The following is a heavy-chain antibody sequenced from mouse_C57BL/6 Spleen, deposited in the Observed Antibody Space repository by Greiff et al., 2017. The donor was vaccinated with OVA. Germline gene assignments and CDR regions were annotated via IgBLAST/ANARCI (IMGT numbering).Heavy chain of an antibody. Sequence: ESGPGLVKPSQSLSLTCSVTGYSITSGYYWNWIRQFPGNKLEWMGYISYDGSNNYNPSLKNRISITRDTSKNQFFLKLNSVTTEDTATYYCARDGGNYPFDYWGQGTTLTVSS. V-gene: IGHV3-6*01. J-gene: IGHJ2*01. D-gene: IGHD2-1*01. CDR2: ISYDGSN. CDR1: GYSITSGYY. CDR3: ARDGGNYPFDY.